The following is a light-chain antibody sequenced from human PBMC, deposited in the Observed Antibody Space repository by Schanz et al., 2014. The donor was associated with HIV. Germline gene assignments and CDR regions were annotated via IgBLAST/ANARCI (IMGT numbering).Light chain of an antibody. CDR2: GAS. V-gene: IGKV3-20*01. J-gene: IGKJ5*01. CDR1: QSLGGSQ. Sequence: ETVLTQSPGSLSLSPGERATLSCRASQSLGGSQLAWYQHKPGQAPRLLIYGASNRATGIPDRFSGGGSGTDFTLTISRLEPEDFAVYYCQQYNNWPPGAITFGQGTRLEIK. CDR3: QQYNNWPPGAIT.